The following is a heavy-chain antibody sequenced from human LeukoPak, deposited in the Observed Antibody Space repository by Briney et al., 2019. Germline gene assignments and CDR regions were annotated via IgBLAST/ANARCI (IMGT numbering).Heavy chain of an antibody. CDR3: ARAYYGDYPDDAFDI. V-gene: IGHV1-18*01. CDR1: GYTFTSYG. D-gene: IGHD4-17*01. J-gene: IGHJ3*02. Sequence: ASVKVSCKASGYTFTSYGISWVRQAPGQGLEWMGWISAYNGNTNYAQKLQGRVTMTTDTSTSTACMELRSLRSDDTAAYYCARAYYGDYPDDAFDIWGQGTMVTVSS. CDR2: ISAYNGNT.